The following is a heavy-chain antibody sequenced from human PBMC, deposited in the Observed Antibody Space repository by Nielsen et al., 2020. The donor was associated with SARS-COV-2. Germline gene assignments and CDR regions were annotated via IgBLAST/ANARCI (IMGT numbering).Heavy chain of an antibody. CDR1: GGSIGSYY. J-gene: IGHJ4*02. Sequence: SETLSLTCTVFGGSIGSYYWGWIRQPPGKGLEYIGRVHISGSTNYNPSLKSRVTISLDTSEKKFALRLTSLTAADTAVYFCAREDYSNSWYDYWGQGALVTVSS. CDR2: VHISGST. CDR3: AREDYSNSWYDY. V-gene: IGHV4-59*01. D-gene: IGHD6-19*01.